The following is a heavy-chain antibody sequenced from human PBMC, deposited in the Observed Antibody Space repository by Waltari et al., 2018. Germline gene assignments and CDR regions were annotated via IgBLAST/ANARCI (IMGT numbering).Heavy chain of an antibody. D-gene: IGHD5-18*01. J-gene: IGHJ4*02. Sequence: QVQLQQSGPGLVKPSQTLSLTCAISGDSVSSNSAAWNWIRQSPSRGLECLGRTYYRTKGYNDYAVAGKSRITINPDTSRNQFSLQLNSVTPEDTAVYYCARDRIQLWVFDCWGQGTLVTVSS. CDR1: GDSVSSNSAA. V-gene: IGHV6-1*01. CDR2: TYYRTKGYN. CDR3: ARDRIQLWVFDC.